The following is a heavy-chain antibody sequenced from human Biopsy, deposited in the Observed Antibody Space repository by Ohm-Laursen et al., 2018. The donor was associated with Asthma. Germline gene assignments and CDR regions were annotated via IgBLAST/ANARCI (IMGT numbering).Heavy chain of an antibody. V-gene: IGHV3-30*18. CDR2: ISFDGSNK. D-gene: IGHD1-26*01. CDR3: AKDVFPGWELRRGPDY. Sequence: SLRLSCAASGFSFSNYGMHWVRQAPGKGLDWVAVISFDGSNKNYTDSVKGRFTISRDNSRNTLHLQMNSLRAEDTAVYCCAKDVFPGWELRRGPDYWGQGTLGTVSS. CDR1: GFSFSNYG. J-gene: IGHJ4*02.